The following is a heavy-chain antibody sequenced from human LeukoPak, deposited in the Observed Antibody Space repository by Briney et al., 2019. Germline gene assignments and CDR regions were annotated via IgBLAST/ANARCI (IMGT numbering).Heavy chain of an antibody. CDR1: GGTFSSYA. D-gene: IGHD3-10*01. J-gene: IGHJ4*02. Sequence: ASVRVSSTASGGTFSSYAISWVRQAPGQGLEWMGGIIPIFGTANYAQKFQGRVTITADESTSTAYMELSSLRSEDTAVYYCARQNLMVRGVPTYFDYWGQGTLVTVSS. CDR2: IIPIFGTA. CDR3: ARQNLMVRGVPTYFDY. V-gene: IGHV1-69*13.